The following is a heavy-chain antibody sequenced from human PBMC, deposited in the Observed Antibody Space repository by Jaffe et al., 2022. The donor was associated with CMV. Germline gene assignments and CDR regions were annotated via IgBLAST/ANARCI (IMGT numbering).Heavy chain of an antibody. D-gene: IGHD1-1*01. CDR1: GFSFSNYA. J-gene: IGHJ6*03. CDR2: ISGSGHKT. CDR3: AKGPRDNEQFYMDV. Sequence: EVQLVESGGGLVQPGGSLRLSCGASGFSFSNYAMSWVRQAPGKGLEWVSAISGSGHKTFYADSVKGRFTISRDNSKNTLYLQMNSLRVEDTAVYYCAKGPRDNEQFYMDVWGKGTTVTVSS. V-gene: IGHV3-23*04.